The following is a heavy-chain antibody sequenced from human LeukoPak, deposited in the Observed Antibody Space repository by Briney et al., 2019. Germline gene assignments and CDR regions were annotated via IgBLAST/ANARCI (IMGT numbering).Heavy chain of an antibody. CDR1: GGSFSGYY. CDR2: INHSGST. Sequence: PSQTLSLTCAVYGGSFSGYYWSWIRQPPGKGLEWIGEINHSGSTHYNPSLKSRVTISVDTSKNQFSLKLSSVTAADTAVYYCARCRRLWFGGGYFDYWGQGTLVTVSS. V-gene: IGHV4-34*01. D-gene: IGHD3-10*01. CDR3: ARCRRLWFGGGYFDY. J-gene: IGHJ4*02.